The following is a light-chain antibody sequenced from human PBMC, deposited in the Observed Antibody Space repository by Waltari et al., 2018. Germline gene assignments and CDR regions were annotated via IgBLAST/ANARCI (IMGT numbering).Light chain of an antibody. CDR1: SNDIGGYVY. Sequence: QSALTQPRSVSASPGQSVTISCTGTSNDIGGYVYVSWYQQYPGRAPRLLIFDVSQRPSGVRDRFSGSKSGTKASLTISGLQSDDEADYYCFAYAGTYTYLFGTGTRVTVL. J-gene: IGLJ1*01. CDR2: DVS. CDR3: FAYAGTYTYL. V-gene: IGLV2-11*01.